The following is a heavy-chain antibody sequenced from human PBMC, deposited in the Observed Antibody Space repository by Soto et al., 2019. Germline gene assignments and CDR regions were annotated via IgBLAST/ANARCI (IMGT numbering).Heavy chain of an antibody. CDR3: AKKRGATGNSSFEV. Sequence: EVQLLESGGGLVQPGGSLRLSCAASGFIFSGYAMTWVRQAPGKGLEWVSTISNSGDTYYTDSVKGRFTISRDNSKNTLFLQMNSLRAEDTAVYYCAKKRGATGNSSFEVWGRGTLVTVSS. CDR2: ISNSGDT. V-gene: IGHV3-23*01. J-gene: IGHJ2*01. CDR1: GFIFSGYA. D-gene: IGHD1-26*01.